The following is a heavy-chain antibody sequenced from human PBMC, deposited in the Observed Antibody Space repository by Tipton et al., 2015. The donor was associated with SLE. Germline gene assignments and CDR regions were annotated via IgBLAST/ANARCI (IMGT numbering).Heavy chain of an antibody. CDR2: IYYSGST. CDR1: GGSISSREYH. V-gene: IGHV4-39*01. D-gene: IGHD3-22*01. CDR3: AGLEDYFDP. J-gene: IGHJ6*02. Sequence: TLSLTCTVSGGSISSREYHWGWIRQPPGKGLEWIGNIYYSGSTYHNPSLKSRVTISVDTSKNQFSLKLSSVTAADTAVYYCAGLEDYFDPWGQGTTVTVSS.